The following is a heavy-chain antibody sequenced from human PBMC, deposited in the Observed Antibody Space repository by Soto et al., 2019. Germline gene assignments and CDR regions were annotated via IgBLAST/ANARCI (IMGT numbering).Heavy chain of an antibody. CDR1: GGSFSGYY. D-gene: IGHD1-7*01. V-gene: IGHV4-34*01. CDR2: INHSGST. J-gene: IGHJ5*02. CDR3: ARSITGTTLVWFDP. Sequence: SETLSLTCAVYGGSFSGYYWSWIRQPPGKGLEWIGEINHSGSTNYNPSLKSRVTISVDTSKNQFSLKLSSVTAADTAVYYCARSITGTTLVWFDPWGQGTLVTVSS.